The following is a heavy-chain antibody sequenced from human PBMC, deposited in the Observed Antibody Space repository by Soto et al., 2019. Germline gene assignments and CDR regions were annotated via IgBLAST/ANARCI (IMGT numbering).Heavy chain of an antibody. CDR1: GYTFTSYG. D-gene: IGHD3-22*01. CDR2: INIYSGDA. J-gene: IGHJ4*02. Sequence: QVRLEQSGPEVKKTGASVKVSCKASGYTFTSYGISWVRQAPGQGLKWMGWINIYSGDANYAQSFQDRVTMTRDTSTNTAYMEMRTLRSDDTAVYYCARALYYYDNSGLAYWGQGTLVTVSS. CDR3: ARALYYYDNSGLAY. V-gene: IGHV1-18*01.